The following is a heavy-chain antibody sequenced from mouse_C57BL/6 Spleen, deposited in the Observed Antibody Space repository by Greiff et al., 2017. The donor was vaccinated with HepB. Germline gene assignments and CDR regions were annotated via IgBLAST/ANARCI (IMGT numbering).Heavy chain of an antibody. CDR1: GFTFSSYA. CDR3: ARDRDYYGSSSHWYFDV. J-gene: IGHJ1*03. CDR2: ISDGGSYT. D-gene: IGHD1-1*01. V-gene: IGHV5-4*01. Sequence: EVQGVESGGGLAKPGGSLKLSCAASGFTFSSYAMSWVRQTPEKRLKWVATISDGGSYTYYPDNVKGRFTISRDKDKNNLYLQMSHLKSEDTAMYYCARDRDYYGSSSHWYFDVWGTGTTVTVSS.